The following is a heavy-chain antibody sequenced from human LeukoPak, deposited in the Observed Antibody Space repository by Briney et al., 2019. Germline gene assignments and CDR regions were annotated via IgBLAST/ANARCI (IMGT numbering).Heavy chain of an antibody. CDR1: GFTVSSNH. CDR2: IYSGGST. J-gene: IGHJ4*02. Sequence: GGSLRLSCAASGFTVSSNHMSWVRQAPGKGLEWVSLIYSGGSTYYADSVKGRFTISRDNSKNTLYLQMNSLRAEDTAVYYCASSGNYRIYYFDYWGQGTLVTVSS. CDR3: ASSGNYRIYYFDY. D-gene: IGHD1-26*01. V-gene: IGHV3-66*01.